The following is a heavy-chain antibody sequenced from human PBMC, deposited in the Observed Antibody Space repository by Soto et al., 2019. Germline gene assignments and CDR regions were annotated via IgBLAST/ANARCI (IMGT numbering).Heavy chain of an antibody. Sequence: SETLSLTCTVSGDSVSSSTYYWAWLRQPPGKGLEWIGSIFYGGSTYYDPSLKSRVSISVDTSKNQCSLKLGSVTAADTAVYYCARHPYDGYNFDYWGQGTLVTVSS. J-gene: IGHJ4*02. D-gene: IGHD1-1*01. CDR2: IFYGGST. V-gene: IGHV4-39*01. CDR3: ARHPYDGYNFDY. CDR1: GDSVSSSTYY.